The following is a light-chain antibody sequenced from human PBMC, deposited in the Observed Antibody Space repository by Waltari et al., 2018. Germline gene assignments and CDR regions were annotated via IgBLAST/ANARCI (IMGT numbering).Light chain of an antibody. CDR2: DVT. CDR3: CAFTGSSTWL. CDR1: ATDLGGYNY. Sequence: QSALTQPASVSGSPGQSITISCTGTATDLGGYNYVPWYQQRPGKAPKLIIFDVTSPPSGISNRFSGSKFGNTASLTISGLQPEGEAAYYCCAFTGSSTWLFGGGTKLTVL. J-gene: IGLJ3*02. V-gene: IGLV2-14*01.